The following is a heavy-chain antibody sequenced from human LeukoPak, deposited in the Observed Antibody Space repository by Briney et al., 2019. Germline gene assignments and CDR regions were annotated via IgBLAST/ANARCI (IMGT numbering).Heavy chain of an antibody. D-gene: IGHD3-3*01. CDR1: GYTFTNYY. J-gene: IGHJ3*02. CDR2: INSNRGGT. CDR3: ARDHGDDAFDI. Sequence: ASVKVSCRASGYTFTNYYIHWVRQAPGQGLEWMGWINSNRGGTNYAQKFQGRVTMTRDTSISTAYMELRSVRSDDTAVYYCARDHGDDAFDIWGPGTMVTVSS. V-gene: IGHV1-2*02.